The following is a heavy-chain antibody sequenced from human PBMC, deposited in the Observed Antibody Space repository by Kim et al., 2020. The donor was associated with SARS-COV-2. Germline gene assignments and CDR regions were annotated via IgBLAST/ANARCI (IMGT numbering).Heavy chain of an antibody. CDR3: ARDDSTGYYYLDT. Sequence: YYVDSRKRRFTISSDKAKNSLYLQMNSLRAEDTAVYYCARDDSTGYYYLDTWGRGTLVTVSS. J-gene: IGHJ4*02. V-gene: IGHV3-7*01. D-gene: IGHD3-22*01.